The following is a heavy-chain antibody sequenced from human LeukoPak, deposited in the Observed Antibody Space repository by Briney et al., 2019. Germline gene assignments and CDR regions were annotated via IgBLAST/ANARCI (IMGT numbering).Heavy chain of an antibody. J-gene: IGHJ3*02. Sequence: ASVTVSCKVSAYTLTELSMHWVRQAPGKGLEWLGGFDPEDGEIIYAQKFQGRVTMSDDTSTDTAYMELGSLRSDDTAVYYCAADRGDYSGSYWTAFDIWGQGTMVTVSS. CDR1: AYTLTELS. CDR3: AADRGDYSGSYWTAFDI. CDR2: FDPEDGEI. V-gene: IGHV1-24*01. D-gene: IGHD1-26*01.